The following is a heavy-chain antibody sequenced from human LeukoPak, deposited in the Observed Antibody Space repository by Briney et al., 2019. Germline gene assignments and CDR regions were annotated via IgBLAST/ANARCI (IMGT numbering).Heavy chain of an antibody. CDR2: MNPNSGNT. CDR3: AREKIAAAGTGTDY. CDR1: GYTFTHYY. J-gene: IGHJ4*02. D-gene: IGHD6-13*01. Sequence: ASVKVSCKTSGYTFTHYYINWVRQATGQGLEWMGWMNPNSGNTGYAQKFQGRVTMTRNTSISTAYMELSSLRSEDTAVYYCAREKIAAAGTGTDYWGQGTLVTVSS. V-gene: IGHV1-8*02.